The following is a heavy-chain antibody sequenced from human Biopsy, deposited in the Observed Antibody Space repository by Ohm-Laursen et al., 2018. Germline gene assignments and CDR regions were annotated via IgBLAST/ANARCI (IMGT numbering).Heavy chain of an antibody. Sequence: GTLSLTCAVSGYSVTNDYYWSWIRQTPGKGLEWIGYIYYSESTNYNPSLKSRVTISVDTSKNQFSLRLNSVTAADTAVYYCARATNSTGWPYYYFYGMDVWGQGTTVTVSS. CDR2: IYYSEST. CDR3: ARATNSTGWPYYYFYGMDV. D-gene: IGHD2/OR15-2a*01. J-gene: IGHJ6*02. V-gene: IGHV4-61*01. CDR1: GYSVTNDYY.